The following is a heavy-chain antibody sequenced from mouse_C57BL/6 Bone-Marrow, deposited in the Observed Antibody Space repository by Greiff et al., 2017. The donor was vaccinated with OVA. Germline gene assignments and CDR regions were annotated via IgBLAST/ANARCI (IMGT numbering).Heavy chain of an antibody. D-gene: IGHD1-1*01. V-gene: IGHV1-7*01. Sequence: QVQLQQSGAELAKPGASVKLSCKASGYTFTSYWMHWVKQRPGQGLAWIGYIIPSSGSTKYNQKFKDKATLTAAKSSSTAYMQLSSLTYADSSVYYGARANYYGTSYSWFAYWGQGTLVTVSA. CDR2: IIPSSGST. CDR3: ARANYYGTSYSWFAY. CDR1: GYTFTSYW. J-gene: IGHJ3*01.